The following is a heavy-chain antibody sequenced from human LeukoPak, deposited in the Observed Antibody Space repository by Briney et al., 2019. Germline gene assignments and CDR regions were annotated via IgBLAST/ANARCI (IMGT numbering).Heavy chain of an antibody. D-gene: IGHD6-19*01. CDR3: ARVYSSSHNWFDT. J-gene: IGHJ5*02. CDR2: INHSGSN. CDR1: GVSCSGYC. Sequence: SETLSRKCAGYGVSCSGYCWTWLGQPPGKGREGIGEINHSGSNNENQSRKRRVTISVNTSNNDFSLKLSSVPVADPALYYCARVYSSSHNWFDTWGQGIKVTVSS. V-gene: IGHV4-34*01.